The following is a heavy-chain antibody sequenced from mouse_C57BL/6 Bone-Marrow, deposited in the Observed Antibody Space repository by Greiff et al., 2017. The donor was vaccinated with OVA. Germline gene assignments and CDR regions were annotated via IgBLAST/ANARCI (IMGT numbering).Heavy chain of an antibody. J-gene: IGHJ3*01. D-gene: IGHD1-1*01. Sequence: EVQRVESGGGLVQPGGSMKLSCAASGFTFSDAWMDWVRQSPEQGLEWVAEIRNKANNHATYYAESVKGRFTISRDDSKSSVYLQMNSLRAEDTGIYYCTPYYGSSPWAYWGQGTLVTVSA. CDR2: IRNKANNHAT. CDR1: GFTFSDAW. V-gene: IGHV6-6*01. CDR3: TPYYGSSPWAY.